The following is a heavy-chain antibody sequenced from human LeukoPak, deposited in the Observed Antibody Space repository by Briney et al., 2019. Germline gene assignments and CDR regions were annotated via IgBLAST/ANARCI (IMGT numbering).Heavy chain of an antibody. CDR3: ARALWSAKDAFDI. D-gene: IGHD3-10*01. Sequence: ASVKVSCKASGYTFTGYYMHWVRRAPGQGLEWMGWINPNSGGTNYAQKFQGRVTMTRDTSISTAYMELSRLRSDDTAVYYCARALWSAKDAFDIWGQGTMVTVSS. CDR2: INPNSGGT. V-gene: IGHV1-2*02. J-gene: IGHJ3*02. CDR1: GYTFTGYY.